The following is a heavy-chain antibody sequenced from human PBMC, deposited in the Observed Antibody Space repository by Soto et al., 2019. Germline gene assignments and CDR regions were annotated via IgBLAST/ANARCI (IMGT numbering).Heavy chain of an antibody. CDR3: AKPPGGWYPPFGY. D-gene: IGHD6-19*01. CDR2: ISYDGSNK. J-gene: IGHJ4*02. Sequence: QVQLVESGGGVVQPGRSLRLSCAASGFTFSSYGMHWVRQAPGKGLEWVAVISYDGSNKYYADSVKGRFTISRDNSKNTLYLQMNSLRAEDTAVYYCAKPPGGWYPPFGYWGQGTLVTVSS. V-gene: IGHV3-30*18. CDR1: GFTFSSYG.